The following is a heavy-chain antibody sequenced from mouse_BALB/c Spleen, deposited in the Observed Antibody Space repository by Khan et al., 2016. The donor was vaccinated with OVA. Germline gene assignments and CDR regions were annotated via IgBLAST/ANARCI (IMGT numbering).Heavy chain of an antibody. CDR1: GYTFTSYY. J-gene: IGHJ3*01. CDR3: GSSGYGNPFAY. CDR2: INPSNGGA. Sequence: QVRLQQSGAELVKPGASVKISCKAAGYTFTSYYMYWVKQRPGQGLEWIGGINPSNGGAHFNEKFKNKATLTVDKSSSTAYMQLSSLTSEDSACNYCGSSGYGNPFAYWGQGTLVTVSA. V-gene: IGHV1S81*02. D-gene: IGHD2-1*01.